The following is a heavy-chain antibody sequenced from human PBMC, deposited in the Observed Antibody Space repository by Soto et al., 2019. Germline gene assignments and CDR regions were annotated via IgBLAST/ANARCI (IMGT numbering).Heavy chain of an antibody. CDR2: INPKSGGT. D-gene: IGHD2-8*01. V-gene: IGHV1-2*04. Sequence: ASVKVSCKSSGYSFTDYHIHWVRQAPGQGLEWLGRINPKSGGTSTAQKFQGWVTMTRDRSISTVYMELNRLRSDDTAVHFCARGHSTDCSNGVCSFFYNHEMDVWGQGTTVTGSS. CDR1: GYSFTDYH. J-gene: IGHJ6*02. CDR3: ARGHSTDCSNGVCSFFYNHEMDV.